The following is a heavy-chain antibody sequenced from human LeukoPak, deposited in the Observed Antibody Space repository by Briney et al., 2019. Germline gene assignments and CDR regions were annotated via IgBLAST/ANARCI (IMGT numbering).Heavy chain of an antibody. CDR2: IYYSGST. V-gene: IGHV4-39*07. Sequence: SETLSLTCTVSGGSISSSSYYWGWIRQPPGKGLEWIGSIYYSGSTYYNPSLKSRVTISVDTSKNQFSLKLSSVTAADTAVYYCARQYYDFWSGSKGPLFDYWGQGTLVTVSS. D-gene: IGHD3-3*01. J-gene: IGHJ4*02. CDR3: ARQYYDFWSGSKGPLFDY. CDR1: GGSISSSSYY.